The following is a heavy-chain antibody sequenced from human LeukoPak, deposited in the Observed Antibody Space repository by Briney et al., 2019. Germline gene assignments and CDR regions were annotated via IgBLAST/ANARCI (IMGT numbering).Heavy chain of an antibody. D-gene: IGHD3-22*01. CDR3: ARLATGGYYNY. V-gene: IGHV4-61*02. J-gene: IGHJ4*02. CDR1: GGSISSGSYY. Sequence: SETLSLTCTVSGGSISSGSYYWSWIRQPAGKGLEWIGRIYTSGSTNYNPSLKGRVTISLDTSENHFTMRLSSVAAADPAVYCARLATGGYYNYWGQGTLVTVYS. CDR2: IYTSGST.